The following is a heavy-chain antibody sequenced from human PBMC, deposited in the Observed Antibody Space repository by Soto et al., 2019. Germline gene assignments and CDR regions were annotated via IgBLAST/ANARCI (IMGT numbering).Heavy chain of an antibody. CDR2: MSAYNDNT. CDR3: ARAGYSFGGDWPSGCIDY. Sequence: QVQLVQSGAEVKKPGASVKVSCKASGYTFTSYGISWVRQAPGQGLEWMGWMSAYNDNTNYAQKVQGRVTMTTDTSTSTAYMELRSLRSDATAVYYCARAGYSFGGDWPSGCIDYWGQGTLVTVSS. D-gene: IGHD2-21*02. CDR1: GYTFTSYG. V-gene: IGHV1-18*01. J-gene: IGHJ4*02.